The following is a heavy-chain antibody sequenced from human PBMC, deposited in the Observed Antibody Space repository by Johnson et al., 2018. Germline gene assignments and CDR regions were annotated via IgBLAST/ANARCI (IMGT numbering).Heavy chain of an antibody. CDR2: LTGDGDR. CDR3: AKDVAYGDSPRDALDI. J-gene: IGHJ3*02. CDR1: GVTVSRNH. D-gene: IGHD4-17*01. V-gene: IGHV3-66*01. Sequence: EVQLVESGGGMVQPGGSLRLSCAASGVTVSRNHMGWVRQAPGKGLEWVSILTGDGDREYADSVKGRFTIYRDGSNNPLSLQMNSLRADDAAVYYFAKDVAYGDSPRDALDIWGQGTMVTGSS.